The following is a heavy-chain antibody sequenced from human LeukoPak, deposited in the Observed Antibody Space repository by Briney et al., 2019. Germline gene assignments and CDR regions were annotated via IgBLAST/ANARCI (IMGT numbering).Heavy chain of an antibody. D-gene: IGHD5-12*01. CDR1: GYTFTYRY. Sequence: EASVKVSCKASGYTFTYRYLHWVRQAPGQALEWMGWITPFNGNTNYAQKFQDRVTITRDRSMSTAYMELSSLRSEDTAMYYCARFSENSGYDSWGQGTLVTVSS. CDR3: ARFSENSGYDS. V-gene: IGHV1-45*02. J-gene: IGHJ4*02. CDR2: ITPFNGNT.